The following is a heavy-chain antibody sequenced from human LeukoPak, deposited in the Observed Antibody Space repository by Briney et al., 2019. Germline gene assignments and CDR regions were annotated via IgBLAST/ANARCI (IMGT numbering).Heavy chain of an antibody. J-gene: IGHJ5*02. V-gene: IGHV4-34*01. CDR3: ARGYRPYCSSTSCRYNWFDP. Sequence: SETLSLTRAVYGGSFSGYYWSWIRQPPGKGLEWIGEINHSGSTNYNPSLKSRVTISVDTSKNQFSLKLSSVTAADTAVYYCARGYRPYCSSTSCRYNWFDPWGQGTLVTVSS. CDR1: GGSFSGYY. D-gene: IGHD2-2*01. CDR2: INHSGST.